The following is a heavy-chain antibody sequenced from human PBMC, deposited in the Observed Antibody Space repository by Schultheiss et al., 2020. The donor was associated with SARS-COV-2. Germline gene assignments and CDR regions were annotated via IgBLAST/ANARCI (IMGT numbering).Heavy chain of an antibody. CDR1: GGSVSSGSYY. Sequence: SETLSLTCTIAGGSVSSGSYYWSWIRQPPGKGLDPIGNIYFTGITKYNPSLKSRVTISIDTSKKQFSLKLGSVTAADTAVYFCARATRVESLFSVRGGSFASWGRSPLVPVPS. D-gene: IGHD5-24*01. CDR2: IYFTGIT. J-gene: IGHJ4*02. CDR3: ARATRVESLFSVRGGSFAS. V-gene: IGHV4-61*01.